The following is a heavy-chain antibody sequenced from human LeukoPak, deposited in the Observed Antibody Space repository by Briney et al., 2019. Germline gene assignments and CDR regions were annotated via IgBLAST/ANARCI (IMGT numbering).Heavy chain of an antibody. J-gene: IGHJ3*01. CDR3: ARDQGDNSYGYYAIWYAFDV. Sequence: SVKVSCKASVCTFNNYAINWVRQAPGQGLEWMGRIVPILGIANYAQEFQGRLIITADKATSSAYMELSSLRSEDTAVYYCARDQGDNSYGYYAIWYAFDVWGQGTMATVSS. D-gene: IGHD5-18*01. CDR1: VCTFNNYA. CDR2: IVPILGIA. V-gene: IGHV1-69*04.